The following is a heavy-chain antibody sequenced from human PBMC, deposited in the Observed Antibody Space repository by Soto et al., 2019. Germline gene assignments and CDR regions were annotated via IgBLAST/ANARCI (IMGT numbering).Heavy chain of an antibody. CDR3: ARDRSGYYHRELDY. V-gene: IGHV4-61*01. Sequence: SETLSLTCTVSGGSVSSGSYYWSWIRQPPGKGLEWIGYIYYSGSTNYNPSLKSRVTISVDTSKNQFSLKLSSVTAADTAVYYCARDRSGYYHRELDYWGQGTLVTVPS. CDR1: GGSVSSGSYY. CDR2: IYYSGST. D-gene: IGHD3-22*01. J-gene: IGHJ4*02.